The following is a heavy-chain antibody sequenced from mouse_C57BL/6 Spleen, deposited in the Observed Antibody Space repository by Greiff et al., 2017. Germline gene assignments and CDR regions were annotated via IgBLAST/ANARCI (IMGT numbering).Heavy chain of an antibody. CDR2: IRNKANGYTP. V-gene: IGHV7-3*01. CDR3: ARYYYGSSPYAMDY. CDR1: GFTFTDYY. J-gene: IGHJ4*01. Sequence: EVQGVESGGGLVQPGGSLSLSCPASGFTFTDYYMSWFSQPPGKALEWLGFIRNKANGYTPEYSAPVKGQFTISRDNSQSILYLQMNALRAEDSATYYCARYYYGSSPYAMDYWGQGTSVTVSS. D-gene: IGHD1-1*01.